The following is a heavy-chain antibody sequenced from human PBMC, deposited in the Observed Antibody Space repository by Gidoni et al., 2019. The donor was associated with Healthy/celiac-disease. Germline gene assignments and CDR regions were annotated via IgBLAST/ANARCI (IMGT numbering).Heavy chain of an antibody. CDR1: GFTFSSYS. J-gene: IGHJ6*02. V-gene: IGHV3-21*01. D-gene: IGHD6-19*01. CDR2: ISSSSSYI. CDR3: AREGVTGASGIAVADARDYYYYYGMDV. Sequence: EVQLVESGGGLVKPGGSLRLSCAASGFTFSSYSMNWVRRAPGKGLEWVSYISSSSSYIYYADSVKGRFTISRDNAKNSLYLQMNSLRAEDTAVYYCAREGVTGASGIAVADARDYYYYYGMDVWGQGTTVTVSS.